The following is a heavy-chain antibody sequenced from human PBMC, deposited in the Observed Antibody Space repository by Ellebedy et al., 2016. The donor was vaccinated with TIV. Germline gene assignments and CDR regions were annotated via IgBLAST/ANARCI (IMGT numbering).Heavy chain of an antibody. CDR3: AKDQVPFPGTNAFDV. D-gene: IGHD3/OR15-3a*01. V-gene: IGHV3-23*01. J-gene: IGHJ3*01. CDR1: GFPFNSYG. Sequence: PGGSLRLSCAASGFPFNSYGMSWVRQAPGKGLEWVSGISAGGYSTDYADSVKDRFTISRDQSENTVYLQMNSLRDDDTAVYFCAKDQVPFPGTNAFDVWGQGTMVTVSS. CDR2: ISAGGYST.